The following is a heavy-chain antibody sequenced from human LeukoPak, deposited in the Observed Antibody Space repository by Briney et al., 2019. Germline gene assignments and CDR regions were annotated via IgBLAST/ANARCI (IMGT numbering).Heavy chain of an antibody. J-gene: IGHJ6*04. Sequence: SETLSLICTVSGGSISRYYWSWIRQPPGKGLEWIGYIYYSGCTNYNPSLTSRVPIAVDASKRQFSLKLSSVTAADTAVYYCAGALVGYWSSTSCYSIYYYYYGMDVWGKGTTVTVSS. CDR2: IYYSGCT. V-gene: IGHV4-59*01. D-gene: IGHD2-2*02. CDR1: GGSISRYY. CDR3: AGALVGYWSSTSCYSIYYYYYGMDV.